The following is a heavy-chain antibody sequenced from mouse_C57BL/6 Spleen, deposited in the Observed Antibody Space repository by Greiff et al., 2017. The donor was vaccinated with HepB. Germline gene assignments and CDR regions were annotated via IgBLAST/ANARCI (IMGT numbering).Heavy chain of an antibody. D-gene: IGHD1-1*01. J-gene: IGHJ2*01. CDR3: AIGDYYSSSYYFDY. CDR2: IHPNSGST. CDR1: GYTFTSYW. V-gene: IGHV1-64*01. Sequence: QVQLQQPGAELVKPGASVKLSCKASGYTFTSYWMHWVKQRPGQGLEWIGMIHPNSGSTNYNEKFKSKATLTVDKSSSTAYMQLSILTSEDSAVYYCAIGDYYSSSYYFDYWGQGTTLTVSS.